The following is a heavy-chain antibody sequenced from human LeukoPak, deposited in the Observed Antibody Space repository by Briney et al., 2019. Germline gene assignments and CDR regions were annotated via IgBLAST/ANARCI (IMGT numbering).Heavy chain of an antibody. Sequence: GGSLRLSCAASGFTFGSYAMHWVRQAPGKGLEWVAVISYDGSNKYYADSVKGRFTISRDNSKNTLYLQMNSLRAEDTAVYYCAREGGSSSRGAFDIWGQGTMVTVSS. CDR2: ISYDGSNK. D-gene: IGHD6-6*01. CDR3: AREGGSSSRGAFDI. J-gene: IGHJ3*02. V-gene: IGHV3-30-3*01. CDR1: GFTFGSYA.